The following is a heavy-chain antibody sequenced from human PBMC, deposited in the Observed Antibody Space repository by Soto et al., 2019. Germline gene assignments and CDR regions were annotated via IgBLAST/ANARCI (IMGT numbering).Heavy chain of an antibody. Sequence: QVQLVQSGAEVKKPGASVKVSCKASGYTFSRSGISWVRRATGQGLEWTGWINGYNGNTNYTQKMQGRITMTTDPPTSTAYMGLRSLRSDDTAVYYCARMGDVPYYYYGMDVWGQGTTVIVSS. J-gene: IGHJ6*02. CDR1: GYTFSRSG. CDR3: ARMGDVPYYYYGMDV. D-gene: IGHD3-16*01. CDR2: INGYNGNT. V-gene: IGHV1-18*01.